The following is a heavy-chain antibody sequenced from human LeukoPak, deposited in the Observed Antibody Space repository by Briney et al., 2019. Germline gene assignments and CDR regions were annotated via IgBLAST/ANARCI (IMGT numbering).Heavy chain of an antibody. CDR2: ISNSGSTI. D-gene: IGHD3-22*01. CDR1: GFTFSDFY. CDR3: ARSADSSGYFREIPLYYFDY. J-gene: IGHJ4*02. V-gene: IGHV3-11*01. Sequence: GGSLRLSCAASGFTFSDFYMSWIRQAPGKGLEWISHISNSGSTIHYADSLKGRFTISRDNAKNSLYLQINSLRAEDTAVYYCARSADSSGYFREIPLYYFDYCGQGTLVTVSS.